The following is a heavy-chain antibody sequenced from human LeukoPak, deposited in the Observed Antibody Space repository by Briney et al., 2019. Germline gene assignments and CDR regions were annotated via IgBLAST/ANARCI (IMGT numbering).Heavy chain of an antibody. CDR2: INHSGST. D-gene: IGHD6-13*01. Sequence: PSETLSLTCAVSGGSISSSNWWSWIRQPPGKGLEWIGEINHSGSTNYNPSLKSRVTISVDTSKNQFSLKLSSVTAADTAVYYCAMGIAAAGSPNDAFDIWGQGTMVTVSS. CDR3: AMGIAAAGSPNDAFDI. CDR1: GGSISSSNW. J-gene: IGHJ3*02. V-gene: IGHV4-4*02.